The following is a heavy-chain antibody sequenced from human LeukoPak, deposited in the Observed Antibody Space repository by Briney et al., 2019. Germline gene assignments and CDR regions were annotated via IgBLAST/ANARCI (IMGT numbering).Heavy chain of an antibody. CDR1: GDTFSSYA. CDR2: IIPIFGTA. J-gene: IGHJ6*03. CDR3: ARGRRCSSTSCYAGPYYYYYMDV. V-gene: IGHV1-69*13. D-gene: IGHD2-2*01. Sequence: ASVKVSCKASGDTFSSYAISWVRQAPGQGLEWMGGIIPIFGTANYAQKFQGRVTITADESTSTAYMELSSLRSEDTAVYYCARGRRCSSTSCYAGPYYYYYMDVWGKGTTVTISS.